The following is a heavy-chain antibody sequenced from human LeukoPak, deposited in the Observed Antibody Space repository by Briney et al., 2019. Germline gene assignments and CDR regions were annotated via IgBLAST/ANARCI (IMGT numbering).Heavy chain of an antibody. J-gene: IGHJ3*02. V-gene: IGHV3-30-3*01. CDR1: GFTFSSYA. CDR3: ARDPNGDYIGAFDM. Sequence: GGSLRLSCAASGFTFSSYAMHWVRQAPGKGLEWVAVISYDGSNKYYADSVKGRFTISRDNSKNTLYLQMNSLRAEDTAVYYCARDPNGDYIGAFDMCGQGTKVTVSS. CDR2: ISYDGSNK. D-gene: IGHD4-17*01.